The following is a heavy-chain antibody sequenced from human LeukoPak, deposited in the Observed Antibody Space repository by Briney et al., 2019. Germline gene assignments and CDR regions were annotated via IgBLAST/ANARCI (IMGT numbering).Heavy chain of an antibody. CDR3: ARELDGSGSFDY. J-gene: IGHJ4*02. V-gene: IGHV3-64*01. CDR1: GFTFSRYT. CDR2: ISSNGGST. D-gene: IGHD3-10*01. Sequence: GGSLRLSCAASGFTFSRYTMHWVRQAPGKRLEYFSAISSNGGSTYYANSVKGRFTLSRDNPKNTLYLQMGSLRIEDMAVYYCARELDGSGSFDYWGQGTLVTVSS.